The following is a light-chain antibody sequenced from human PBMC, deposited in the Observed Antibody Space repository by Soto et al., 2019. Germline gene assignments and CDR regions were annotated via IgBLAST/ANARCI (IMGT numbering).Light chain of an antibody. Sequence: EIVLTQSPGTLSLSPGERATLSCRASQTVSSSFLAWYQQKPGQAPRLLIYGASTRATGIPGRFSGSASGRDFTLTISRLEPEDFAVYYCHQYGPAPMYTFGQGTNLEIK. CDR1: QTVSSSF. CDR2: GAS. V-gene: IGKV3-20*01. J-gene: IGKJ2*01. CDR3: HQYGPAPMYT.